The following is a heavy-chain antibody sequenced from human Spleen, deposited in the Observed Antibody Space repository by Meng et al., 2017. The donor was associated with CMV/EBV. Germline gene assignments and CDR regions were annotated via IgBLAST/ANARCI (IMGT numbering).Heavy chain of an antibody. CDR2: INPYNGNT. D-gene: IGHD4/OR15-4a*01. V-gene: IGHV1-18*01. Sequence: ASVKVSCKAYGYSFANYCISWVRQAPGQGLEWMGWINPYNGNTNYAQKFQGRLTTTTDTSTNTAYMELRSLRSDDTAVYYCATNPGAWFDPWGQGTLVTVSS. J-gene: IGHJ5*02. CDR3: ATNPGAWFDP. CDR1: GYSFANYC.